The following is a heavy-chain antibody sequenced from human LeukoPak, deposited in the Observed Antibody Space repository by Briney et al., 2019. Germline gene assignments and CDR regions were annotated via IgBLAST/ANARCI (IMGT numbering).Heavy chain of an antibody. CDR3: ARGRGPVLRFLEWLSYYFDY. CDR1: GGSFSGYY. V-gene: IGHV4-34*01. D-gene: IGHD3-3*01. Sequence: PSETLSLTCAVYGGSFSGYYWSWIRQPPGKGLEWIGEINHSGSTNYNPSLKSRVTISVDTSKNQFSLKLSSVTAADTAVYYCARGRGPVLRFLEWLSYYFDYWGQGTLVTVSP. J-gene: IGHJ4*02. CDR2: INHSGST.